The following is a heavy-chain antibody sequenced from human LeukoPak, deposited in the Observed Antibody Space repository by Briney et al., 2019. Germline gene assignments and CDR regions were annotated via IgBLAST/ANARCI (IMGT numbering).Heavy chain of an antibody. CDR2: IYYNGGT. V-gene: IGHV4-59*01. D-gene: IGHD5-18*01. CDR3: ARDPRPNSNNWFDP. Sequence: PSETLSLTCNVSGGSISPYYWNWIRQPPGKGLEWIGHIYYNGGTNYNPSLKSRVTILLDMSKNQFSLKLDSVTAADTAVYYCARDPRPNSNNWFDPWGQGTLVTVSP. CDR1: GGSISPYY. J-gene: IGHJ5*02.